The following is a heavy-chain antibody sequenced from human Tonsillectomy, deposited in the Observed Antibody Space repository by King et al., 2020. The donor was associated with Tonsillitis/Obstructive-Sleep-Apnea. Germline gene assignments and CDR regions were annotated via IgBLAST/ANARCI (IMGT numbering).Heavy chain of an antibody. CDR3: ARDSTYNYFCSGYSNY. D-gene: IGHD3-3*01. CDR2: ISYDGSNK. CDR1: GFTFSSYA. Sequence: VQLVESGGGVVQPGRSLRLSCAASGFTFSSYAMHWVRQAPGKGLEWVAVISYDGSNKYYADSVKGRFTISRDNSKNTLYLQMNSLRAEDTAMYYCARDSTYNYFCSGYSNYWGQETLLTVSS. J-gene: IGHJ4*02. V-gene: IGHV3-30*04.